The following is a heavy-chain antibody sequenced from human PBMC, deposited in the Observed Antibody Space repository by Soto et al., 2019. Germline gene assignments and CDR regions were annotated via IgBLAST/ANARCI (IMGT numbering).Heavy chain of an antibody. Sequence: QVQLVESGGGVVQPGRSLRLSCAASGFTFSSYGMHRVRQAPGKGLEWVAVISYDGSNKYYADSVKGRFTISRDNSKNTLYLQMNSLRAEDTAVYYCAKANPAMVKYGMDVWGQGTTVTVSS. CDR2: ISYDGSNK. V-gene: IGHV3-30*18. J-gene: IGHJ6*02. D-gene: IGHD5-18*01. CDR1: GFTFSSYG. CDR3: AKANPAMVKYGMDV.